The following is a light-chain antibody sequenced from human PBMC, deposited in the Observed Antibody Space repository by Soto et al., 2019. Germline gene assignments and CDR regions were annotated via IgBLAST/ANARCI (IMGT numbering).Light chain of an antibody. CDR3: SSYTSSSTPHVV. V-gene: IGLV2-14*01. Sequence: QSALTQPASVSGSPGQSITISCTGTSSDVGGYNYVSWYQQYPGKAPKLMIYDVSNRPSGVSNRFSGPKSGNTASLTISGLQAEDEADYYCSSYTSSSTPHVVFGGGTKVTVL. CDR2: DVS. CDR1: SSDVGGYNY. J-gene: IGLJ2*01.